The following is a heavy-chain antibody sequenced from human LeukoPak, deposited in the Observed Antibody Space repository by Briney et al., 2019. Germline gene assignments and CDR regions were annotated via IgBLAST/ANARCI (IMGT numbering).Heavy chain of an antibody. CDR1: GGTFSSYA. V-gene: IGHV1-69*05. J-gene: IGHJ4*02. CDR3: ARVSPYYYGSGFRYYFDY. D-gene: IGHD3-10*01. Sequence: SVKASCKASGGTFSSYAISWVRQAPGQGLEWMGGIIPIFGTANYAQKFQGRVTITTDESTSTAYMELSSLRSEDTAVYYCARVSPYYYGSGFRYYFDYWGQGTLVTVSS. CDR2: IIPIFGTA.